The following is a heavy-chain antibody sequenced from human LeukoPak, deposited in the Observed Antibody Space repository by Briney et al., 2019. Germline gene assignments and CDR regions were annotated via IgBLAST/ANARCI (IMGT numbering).Heavy chain of an antibody. Sequence: GRSLRLSCAASGFTFSSYGMHWVRQAPGKGLEWVAVISYDGSNKYYADSVKGRFTISRDNSKNTLYLQMNSLRAEDTAVYYCAKDRWYMRFLRPLLPENWFDPWGQGTLVTVS. CDR1: GFTFSSYG. CDR2: ISYDGSNK. V-gene: IGHV3-30*18. J-gene: IGHJ5*02. D-gene: IGHD3-3*01. CDR3: AKDRWYMRFLRPLLPENWFDP.